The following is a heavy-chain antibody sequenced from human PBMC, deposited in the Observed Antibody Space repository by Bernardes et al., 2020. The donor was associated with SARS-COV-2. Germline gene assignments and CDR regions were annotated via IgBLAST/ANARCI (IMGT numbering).Heavy chain of an antibody. CDR3: ARGVQGVIITSPYYYGMDV. CDR2: IYDSGST. J-gene: IGHJ6*02. V-gene: IGHV4-59*01. D-gene: IGHD3-10*01. CDR1: GDSISSYY. Sequence: SETLSLTCTVSGDSISSYYWSWIRQPPGKGLEWIGYIYDSGSTNYNPSLKSRVTISVDTSKNQFSLKVTSVNAADTAVYYCARGVQGVIITSPYYYGMDVWGQGTTVTGSS.